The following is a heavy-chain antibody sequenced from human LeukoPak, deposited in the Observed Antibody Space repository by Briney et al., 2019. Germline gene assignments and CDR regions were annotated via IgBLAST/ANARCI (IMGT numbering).Heavy chain of an antibody. CDR3: ARVVSEVPLTYYYDSSGYYYSD. J-gene: IGHJ4*02. D-gene: IGHD3-22*01. CDR2: ISAYNGNT. CDR1: GYTFTSYG. V-gene: IGHV1-18*01. Sequence: ASVKVSCKASGYTFTSYGISWVRQTPGQGLEWMGWISAYNGNTNCAQKLQGRVTMTTDTSTSTAYMELRSLRSDDTAVYYCARVVSEVPLTYYYDSSGYYYSDWGQGTLVTVSS.